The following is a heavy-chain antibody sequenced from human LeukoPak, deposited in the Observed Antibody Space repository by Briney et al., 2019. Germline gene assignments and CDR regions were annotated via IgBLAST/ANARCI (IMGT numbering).Heavy chain of an antibody. CDR2: IRYDGSNK. V-gene: IGHV3-30*02. CDR1: GFTFSNYG. CDR3: AKDGYNYSDY. D-gene: IGHD5-24*01. J-gene: IGHJ4*02. Sequence: GGSLRLSCAASGFTFSNYGMHWVRQAPGKGLEWVAFIRYDGSNKDYADSVKGRFTISRDNSKKPLYLQMNSLRAEDTAVYYCAKDGYNYSDYWGQGTLVTVSS.